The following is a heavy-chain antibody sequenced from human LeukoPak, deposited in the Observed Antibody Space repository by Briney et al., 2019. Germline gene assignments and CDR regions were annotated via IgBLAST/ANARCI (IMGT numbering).Heavy chain of an antibody. Sequence: GGSLRLSCAASGFTFSSYAMSWVRQAPGKGLEWVSAFSGSGGSTYYADSVKGRFTISRDNSKNTLYLQMNSLRAEDTAVYYCARYYDFWSGPYYFDYWGQGTLVTVSS. J-gene: IGHJ4*02. CDR2: FSGSGGST. CDR3: ARYYDFWSGPYYFDY. V-gene: IGHV3-23*01. CDR1: GFTFSSYA. D-gene: IGHD3-3*01.